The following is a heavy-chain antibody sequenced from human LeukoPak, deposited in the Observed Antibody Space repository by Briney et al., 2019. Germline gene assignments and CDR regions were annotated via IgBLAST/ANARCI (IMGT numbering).Heavy chain of an antibody. CDR1: GYTFTGYY. CDR3: ARVLTGIPFDY. V-gene: IGHV1-18*04. Sequence: ASVKVSCKASGYTFTGYYMHWVRQAPGQGLEWMGWISAYNGNTNYAQKLQGRVTMTTDTSTSTAYMELRSLRSDDTAVYYCARVLTGIPFDYWGQGTLVTVSS. CDR2: ISAYNGNT. D-gene: IGHD3-16*01. J-gene: IGHJ4*02.